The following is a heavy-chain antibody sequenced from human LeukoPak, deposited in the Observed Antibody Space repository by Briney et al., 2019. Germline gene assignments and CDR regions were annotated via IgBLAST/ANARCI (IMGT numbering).Heavy chain of an antibody. Sequence: ASVKVSCKASGYTFTGYYMHWVRQAPGQGLEWMGWINPNSGGTNYAQKSQGRVTMTTDTSISTAYMELSRLRSDDTAVYYCARPVVDCSGGSCSSHFDYWGQGTLVTVSS. CDR2: INPNSGGT. D-gene: IGHD2-15*01. CDR3: ARPVVDCSGGSCSSHFDY. V-gene: IGHV1-2*02. J-gene: IGHJ4*02. CDR1: GYTFTGYY.